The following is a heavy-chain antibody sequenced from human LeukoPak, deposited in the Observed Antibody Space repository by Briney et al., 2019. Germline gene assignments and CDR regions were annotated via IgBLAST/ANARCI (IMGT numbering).Heavy chain of an antibody. CDR2: ISSSSSYI. D-gene: IGHD6-13*01. J-gene: IGHJ6*03. Sequence: PGGSLRLSCAASGFTFSSYSMNWVRQAPGKGLEWVSSISSSSSYIYYADSVKGRFTISRDNAKNSLYLQMNSLRAEDTAVYYCARAAAGTGGPYYYYMDVWGKGTTVTVSS. CDR3: ARAAAGTGGPYYYYMDV. CDR1: GFTFSSYS. V-gene: IGHV3-21*04.